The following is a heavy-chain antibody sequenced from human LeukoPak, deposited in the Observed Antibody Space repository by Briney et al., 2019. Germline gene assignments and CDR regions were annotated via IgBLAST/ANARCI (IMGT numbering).Heavy chain of an antibody. CDR3: ARAKLEPAGTSAFDI. V-gene: IGHV3-23*01. D-gene: IGHD6-19*01. CDR2: IYPHGDP. Sequence: GGSLRLSCTTSGFTFKNYAMTWVRQAPGNGLEWVSAIYPHGDPHYADSVKGRFTISRDNSKNSLYMQMETLRAEDTALYYCARAKLEPAGTSAFDIWGPGTVVTVSS. CDR1: GFTFKNYA. J-gene: IGHJ3*02.